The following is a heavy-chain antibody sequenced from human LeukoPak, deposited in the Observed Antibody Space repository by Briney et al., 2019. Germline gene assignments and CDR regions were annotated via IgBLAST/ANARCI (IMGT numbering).Heavy chain of an antibody. J-gene: IGHJ4*02. Sequence: SETLSLTCTVSGGSISSYYWSWIRQPPGKGLEWIGYIYYSGSTNYNPSLKSRVTISVDTSKNQFSLELSSVTAADTAVYYCAREVDCSGGSCYHFDYWGQGTLVTVSS. CDR2: IYYSGST. V-gene: IGHV4-59*01. CDR3: AREVDCSGGSCYHFDY. D-gene: IGHD2-15*01. CDR1: GGSISSYY.